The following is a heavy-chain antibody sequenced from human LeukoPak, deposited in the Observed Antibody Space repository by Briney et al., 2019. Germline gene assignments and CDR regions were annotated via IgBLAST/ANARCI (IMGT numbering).Heavy chain of an antibody. CDR3: ARDYTYDSSGYWQSYYYYYGMDV. J-gene: IGHJ6*02. CDR2: ISAYNGNT. V-gene: IGHV1-18*01. CDR1: GYTFTSYG. Sequence: ASVTVSCKASGYTFTSYGISWVRQAPGQGLEWMGWISAYNGNTNYAQKLQGRVTMTTDTSTSTAYMELRSLRSDDTAVYYCARDYTYDSSGYWQSYYYYYGMDVWGQGTTVTVSS. D-gene: IGHD3-22*01.